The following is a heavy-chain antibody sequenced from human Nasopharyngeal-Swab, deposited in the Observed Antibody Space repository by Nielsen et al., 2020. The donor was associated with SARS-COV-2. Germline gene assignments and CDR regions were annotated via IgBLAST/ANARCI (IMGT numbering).Heavy chain of an antibody. D-gene: IGHD1-7*01. Sequence: GESLKISCTASGFTFSAYWMYWVRQAPGKGLVWVSRINSDGSNTAYADSVKGRFSISRDNAKNTVYLQMNSLRVEDTAVYYCARDTGGPPNYFDPWGQGTLVTVSS. CDR2: INSDGSNT. J-gene: IGHJ5*02. CDR1: GFTFSAYW. CDR3: ARDTGGPPNYFDP. V-gene: IGHV3-74*01.